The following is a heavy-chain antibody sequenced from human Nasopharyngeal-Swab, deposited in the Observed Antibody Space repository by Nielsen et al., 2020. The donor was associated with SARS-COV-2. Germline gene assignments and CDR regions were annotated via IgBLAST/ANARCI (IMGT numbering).Heavy chain of an antibody. Sequence: GESLKISCAASGFTFSSYSMNWVRQAPGKGLEWVSSISSSSYIYYADSVKGRFTISRDNAKNSLYLQMNSLSAEDTAVYYCVGNNWNYGGVGYWGQGTLVTVSS. V-gene: IGHV3-21*01. J-gene: IGHJ4*02. CDR2: ISSSSYI. CDR3: VGNNWNYGGVGY. D-gene: IGHD1-7*01. CDR1: GFTFSSYS.